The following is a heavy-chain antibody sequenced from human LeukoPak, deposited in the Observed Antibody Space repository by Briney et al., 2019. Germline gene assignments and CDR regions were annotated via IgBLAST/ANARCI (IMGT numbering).Heavy chain of an antibody. CDR3: ARELGYCSSTSSPCWDY. D-gene: IGHD2-2*01. V-gene: IGHV1-69*13. Sequence: SVKVSCKASGGTFSSYAISWVRQAPGQGLEWMGGIIPIFGTANYAQEFQGRVTITADESTSTAYMELSSLRSEDTAVYYCARELGYCSSTSSPCWDYWGQGTLVTVSS. CDR1: GGTFSSYA. CDR2: IIPIFGTA. J-gene: IGHJ4*02.